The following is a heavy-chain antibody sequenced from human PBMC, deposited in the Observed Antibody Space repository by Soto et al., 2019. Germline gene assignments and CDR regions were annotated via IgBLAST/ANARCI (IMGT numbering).Heavy chain of an antibody. CDR2: VYNSGST. Sequence: SETLSLTCTVSGGSISNHYWNWLRQPPGRGLEWIGCVYNSGSTIYNPSLESRVTISVDTSKNQFSLSLSSVTAADTAVYYCAKRTISGSTSGPYNWLDPWGQGALVTVSS. CDR3: AKRTISGSTSGPYNWLDP. J-gene: IGHJ5*02. V-gene: IGHV4-59*08. CDR1: GGSISNHY. D-gene: IGHD2-2*01.